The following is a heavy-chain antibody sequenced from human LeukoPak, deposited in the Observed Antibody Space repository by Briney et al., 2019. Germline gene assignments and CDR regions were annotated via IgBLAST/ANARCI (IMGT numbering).Heavy chain of an antibody. J-gene: IGHJ4*02. CDR1: GGSFSGYY. CDR3: ARSVWSTEYYFDY. D-gene: IGHD3-16*01. CDR2: IYYSGST. Sequence: SETLSLTCAVYGGSFSGYYWSWIRQPPGKGLEWIGSIYYSGSTYYNPSLKSRVTISVDTSKNQFSLKLSSVTAADTAVYYCARSVWSTEYYFDYWGQGTLVTVSS. V-gene: IGHV4-34*01.